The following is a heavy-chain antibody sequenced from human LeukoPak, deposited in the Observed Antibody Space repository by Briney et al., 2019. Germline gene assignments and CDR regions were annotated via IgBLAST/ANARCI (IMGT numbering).Heavy chain of an antibody. D-gene: IGHD2-15*01. CDR1: GFTFSSYA. CDR3: ARGYCSGGNCFNFDY. CDR2: VSGSGSTI. Sequence: GGSLRLSCAASGFTFSSYAMSWVRQAPGKGLEWVSYVSGSGSTIYYTDSVKGRFTISRDNAKNSLYLQMNSLRAEDTAVYYCARGYCSGGNCFNFDYWGQGTLVTVSS. J-gene: IGHJ4*02. V-gene: IGHV3-48*04.